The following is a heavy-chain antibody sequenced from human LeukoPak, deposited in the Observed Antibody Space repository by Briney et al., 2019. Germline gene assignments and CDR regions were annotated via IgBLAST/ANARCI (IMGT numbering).Heavy chain of an antibody. Sequence: NPSETLSLTCAVYGGSFSGYYWSWIRQPPGKGLEWIGEINHSGSTNYNPSLKSRVTISVDTSKNQFSLKLSSVTAADTAVYYCASSWFGYFDYWGQGRLVTVSS. CDR3: ASSWFGYFDY. CDR1: GGSFSGYY. V-gene: IGHV4-34*01. J-gene: IGHJ4*02. D-gene: IGHD3-10*01. CDR2: INHSGST.